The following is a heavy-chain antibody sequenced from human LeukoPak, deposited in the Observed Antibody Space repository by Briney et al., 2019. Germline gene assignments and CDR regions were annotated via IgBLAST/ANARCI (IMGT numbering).Heavy chain of an antibody. CDR2: IIPIFGTA. V-gene: IGHV1-69*01. CDR3: ARDRMTGYSIRMGAFDI. CDR1: GGTFSSYA. Sequence: SVKVSCKASGGTFSSYAISWVRQAPGQGLEWMGGIIPIFGTANYAQKFQGRVTITADESTSTAYMELSSLRSEDTAVYYCARDRMTGYSIRMGAFDIWGQGTMVTVSS. J-gene: IGHJ3*02. D-gene: IGHD6-13*01.